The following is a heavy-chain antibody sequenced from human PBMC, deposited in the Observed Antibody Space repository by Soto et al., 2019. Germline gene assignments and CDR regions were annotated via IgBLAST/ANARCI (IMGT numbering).Heavy chain of an antibody. CDR1: GFTFSSYG. CDR3: AKDLLVATINYYYYGMDV. D-gene: IGHD5-12*01. CDR2: ISYDGSNK. Sequence: QVQLVESGGGVVQPGRSLRLSCAASGFTFSSYGMHWVRQAPGKGLEWVAVISYDGSNKYYADSVKGRFTISRDNSKNTLYLQMNRLRAEDTAVYYCAKDLLVATINYYYYGMDVWGQGTTVTVSS. V-gene: IGHV3-30*18. J-gene: IGHJ6*02.